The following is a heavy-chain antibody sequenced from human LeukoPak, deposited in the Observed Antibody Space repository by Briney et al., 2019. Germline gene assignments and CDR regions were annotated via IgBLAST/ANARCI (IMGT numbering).Heavy chain of an antibody. J-gene: IGHJ5*02. V-gene: IGHV3-48*04. Sequence: GGSLRLSCAASGFTFSSYSMNWVRQAPGKGLEWVSYISSSSSTIYYADSVKGRFTISRDNAKNSLYLQMNSLRAEDTAVYYCARAGRDYWFDPWGQGTLVTVSS. CDR2: ISSSSSTI. CDR3: ARAGRDYWFDP. CDR1: GFTFSSYS.